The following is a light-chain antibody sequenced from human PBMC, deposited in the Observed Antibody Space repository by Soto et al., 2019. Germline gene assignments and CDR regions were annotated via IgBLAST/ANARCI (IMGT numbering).Light chain of an antibody. Sequence: QSALTQPPSASGSPGQSVTISCTGTSSDVGGYKYVSWYQQHPGKAPKLMIFEVSRRPSGVPYRFSGSKSGNTASLTVSGLQAEYEADYYCSSYAGRNTWVFGGGTKLTVL. J-gene: IGLJ3*02. CDR3: SSYAGRNTWV. V-gene: IGLV2-8*01. CDR2: EVS. CDR1: SSDVGGYKY.